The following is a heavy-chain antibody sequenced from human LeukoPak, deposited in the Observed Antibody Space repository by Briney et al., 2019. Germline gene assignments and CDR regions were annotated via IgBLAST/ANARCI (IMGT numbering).Heavy chain of an antibody. D-gene: IGHD1-26*01. Sequence: ASVEVSCKASGYTFTSYDINWVRQATGQGLEWMGWMNPNSGNTGYAQKFQGRVTMTRDTSTSTVYMELSSLRSEDTAVYYCARDSGSYSFDYWGQGTLVTVSS. CDR1: GYTFTSYD. CDR2: MNPNSGNT. J-gene: IGHJ4*02. V-gene: IGHV1-8*02. CDR3: ARDSGSYSFDY.